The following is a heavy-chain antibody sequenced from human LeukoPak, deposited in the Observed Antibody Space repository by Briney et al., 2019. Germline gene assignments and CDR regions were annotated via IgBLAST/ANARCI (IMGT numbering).Heavy chain of an antibody. J-gene: IGHJ6*03. CDR2: IYYSGST. V-gene: IGHV4-30-4*08. CDR1: GGSISSGDYY. D-gene: IGHD2-2*01. Sequence: SQTLSLTCTVSGGSISSGDYYWSWIRQPPGKGLEWIGYIYYSGSTYYNPSLKSRVTISVDTSKNQFSLELSSVTAADTAVYYCASIIVVVSRAYYYYMDVWGKGTTVTVSS. CDR3: ASIIVVVSRAYYYYMDV.